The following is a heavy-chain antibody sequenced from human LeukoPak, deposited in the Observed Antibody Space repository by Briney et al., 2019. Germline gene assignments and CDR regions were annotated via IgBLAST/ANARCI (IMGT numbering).Heavy chain of an antibody. D-gene: IGHD3-10*01. CDR2: INHSGST. CDR3: ARSMQSDGSGTYDY. CDR1: GGSFSGYY. J-gene: IGHJ4*02. V-gene: IGHV4-34*01. Sequence: PSETLSLTCADYGGSFSGYYWSWIRQPPGKGLEWIGEINHSGSTNYNPSLKSRVTISVDTSKNQFSLKLSSVTAADTAVYYCARSMQSDGSGTYDYWGQGTLVTVSS.